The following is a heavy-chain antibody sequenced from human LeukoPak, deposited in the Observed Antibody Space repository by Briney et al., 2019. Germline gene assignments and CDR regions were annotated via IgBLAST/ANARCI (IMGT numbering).Heavy chain of an antibody. D-gene: IGHD3-16*01. J-gene: IGHJ5*02. V-gene: IGHV4-34*01. CDR3: ARDAMITLNWFDP. CDR1: GGSFSGYY. Sequence: PSETLSLTCAVYGGSFSGYYWSWIRQPPGKGLEWIGEINHSGSTNYNPSLKSRVTISVDTSKNQFSLKLSSVTAADTAVYYCARDAMITLNWFDPWGQGTLVTVSS. CDR2: INHSGST.